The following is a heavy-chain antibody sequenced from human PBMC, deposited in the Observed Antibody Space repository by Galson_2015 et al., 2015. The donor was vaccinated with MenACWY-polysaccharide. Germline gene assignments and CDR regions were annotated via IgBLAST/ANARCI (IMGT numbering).Heavy chain of an antibody. D-gene: IGHD1-26*01. J-gene: IGHJ4*02. V-gene: IGHV3-23*01. CDR2: ISNSGGST. CDR1: GFTFSSYA. Sequence: SLRLSCAASGFTFSSYAMNWVRQAPGKGLEWVSAISNSGGSTYYADSVKGRFTISRDNSKNTLFLQMNSQRAEDTAVYYCAKDKGGGSYWGNTKIDYWGQGTLVTVSS. CDR3: AKDKGGGSYWGNTKIDY.